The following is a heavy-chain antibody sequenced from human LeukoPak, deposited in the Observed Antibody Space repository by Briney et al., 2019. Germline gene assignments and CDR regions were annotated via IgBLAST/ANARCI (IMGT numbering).Heavy chain of an antibody. Sequence: GGSLRLSCAASGFTFDDYAMHWVRQAPGKGLEWVSGISWNSGSIGYADSVKGRFTISRDNAKNSLYLQMNSLRAEDTALYYCAEDLCGGSCYYFDYWGQGTLVTVSS. J-gene: IGHJ4*02. CDR2: ISWNSGSI. CDR1: GFTFDDYA. V-gene: IGHV3-9*01. CDR3: AEDLCGGSCYYFDY. D-gene: IGHD2-15*01.